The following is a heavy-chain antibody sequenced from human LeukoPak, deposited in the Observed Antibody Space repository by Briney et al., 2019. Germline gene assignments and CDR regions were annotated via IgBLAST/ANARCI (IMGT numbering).Heavy chain of an antibody. D-gene: IGHD2-2*01. CDR2: IYTSGST. CDR1: GGSISSYY. J-gene: IGHJ5*02. CDR3: ARDRGEGTEAVVVPAAYWFDP. Sequence: SETLSLTCTVSGGSISSYYWSWIRQPAGKGLEWIGRIYTSGSTNYNPSLKGRVTMSVDTSKNQFSLKLSSVTAADTAVYYCARDRGEGTEAVVVPAAYWFDPWGQGTLVAVSS. V-gene: IGHV4-4*07.